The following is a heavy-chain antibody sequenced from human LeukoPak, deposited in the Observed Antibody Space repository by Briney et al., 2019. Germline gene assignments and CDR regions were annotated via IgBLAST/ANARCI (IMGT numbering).Heavy chain of an antibody. CDR1: GRSISSYF. Sequence: SETLSLTCTVSGRSISSYFWSWLRQPPGKGLEWVGYIYTSGSTNYNPALKSRVAISIDTSKKQSSLQLTSVTTADTAAYYCARYTSGWQGRGATYFDHWGQGTLVTVSS. CDR2: IYTSGST. J-gene: IGHJ4*02. CDR3: ARYTSGWQGRGATYFDH. V-gene: IGHV4-4*09. D-gene: IGHD6-19*01.